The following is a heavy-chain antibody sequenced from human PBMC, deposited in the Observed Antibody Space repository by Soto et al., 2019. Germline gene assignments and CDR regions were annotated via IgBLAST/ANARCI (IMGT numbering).Heavy chain of an antibody. D-gene: IGHD3-3*01. Sequence: GGSLRLSCAAAGFTFSSYAMSWVRQAPGKGLEWVSAISGSAGSTYYEDSVKGRFTISRDNAKNTLYLQMNSLRAEDTAVYYCAKVRYYDFWSGYYDYFDYWGQGTLVTVSS. CDR3: AKVRYYDFWSGYYDYFDY. V-gene: IGHV3-23*01. J-gene: IGHJ4*02. CDR1: GFTFSSYA. CDR2: ISGSAGST.